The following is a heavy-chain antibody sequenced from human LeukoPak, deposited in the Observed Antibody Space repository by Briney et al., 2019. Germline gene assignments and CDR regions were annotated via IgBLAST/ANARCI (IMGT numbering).Heavy chain of an antibody. D-gene: IGHD6-19*01. CDR3: AKTGLPGYSSGWVDY. J-gene: IGHJ4*02. CDR1: GFTFSSYG. CDR2: ISYDGSNK. V-gene: IGHV3-30*18. Sequence: PGGSLRLSSAASGFTFSSYGMHWVRQAPGKGLEWVAVISYDGSNKYYAASVKGRFTISRDNSKNTLYLQMNSLRAEDTAVYYCAKTGLPGYSSGWVDYWGQGTLVTVSS.